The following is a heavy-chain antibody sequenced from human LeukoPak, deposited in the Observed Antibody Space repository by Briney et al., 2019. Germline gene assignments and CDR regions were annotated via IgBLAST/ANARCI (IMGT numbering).Heavy chain of an antibody. V-gene: IGHV3-30*03. CDR1: GFTFSSYG. D-gene: IGHD6-19*01. CDR2: ISYDGSNK. CDR3: ARTPVAGTGY. Sequence: PGGSLRLSCAASGFTFSSYGMHWVRQGPGKGLEWVAVISYDGSNKYYADSVKGRFTISRDNSKNTLYLQMNSLRAEDTAVYYCARTPVAGTGYWGQGTLVTVSS. J-gene: IGHJ4*02.